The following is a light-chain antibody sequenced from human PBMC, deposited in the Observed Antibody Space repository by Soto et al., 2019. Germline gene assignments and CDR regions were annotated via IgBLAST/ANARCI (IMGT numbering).Light chain of an antibody. CDR2: EVS. J-gene: IGLJ1*01. Sequence: QSALTHPASVSGAPGQSITISCTGTSSDVGGYNYVSWYQQHPGKDPKLMIYEVSNRPSGVSNRCSGSKSANTASLTIYGLQAEDEADYFCSAYGSTSTRYVFGTGTKVTVL. CDR1: SSDVGGYNY. V-gene: IGLV2-14*01. CDR3: SAYGSTSTRYV.